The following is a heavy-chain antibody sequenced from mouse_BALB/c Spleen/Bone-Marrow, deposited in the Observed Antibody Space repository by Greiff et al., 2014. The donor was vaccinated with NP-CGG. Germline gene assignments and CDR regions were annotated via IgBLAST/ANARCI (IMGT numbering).Heavy chain of an antibody. CDR2: IRNKANGYTT. Sequence: DVMLVESGGGLVQPGGSLRLSCATSGFTFTDYYMSWVRQPPGKALEWLGFIRNKANGYTTEYSASVKARFTISRDNSQSILYLQMNTLRAEDSATYYCARDDAMDYWGQGTSVTVSS. V-gene: IGHV7-3*02. CDR3: ARDDAMDY. CDR1: GFTFTDYY. J-gene: IGHJ4*01.